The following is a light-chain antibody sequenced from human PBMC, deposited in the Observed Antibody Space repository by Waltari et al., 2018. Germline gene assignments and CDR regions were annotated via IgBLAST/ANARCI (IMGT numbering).Light chain of an antibody. CDR2: KAS. CDR3: QQYNSYSPAT. Sequence: DIQMTQSPSTLSASVGDRVTITCRASQSISSWLAWYQQKPGKAPKLLIYKASSLESGVPSRFSGSGSGTEFTLTISSLQPDDFATYYYQQYNSYSPATFGQGTKLEI. CDR1: QSISSW. V-gene: IGKV1-5*03. J-gene: IGKJ2*01.